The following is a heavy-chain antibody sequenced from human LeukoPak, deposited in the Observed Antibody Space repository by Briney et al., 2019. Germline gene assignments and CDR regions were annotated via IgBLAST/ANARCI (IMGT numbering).Heavy chain of an antibody. J-gene: IGHJ4*02. V-gene: IGHV5-51*01. D-gene: IGHD3-3*01. CDR3: ARSGFWSGYTRADY. Sequence: GESLKISCSGSGYSFTTYWIGWVRQMPGKGLEWMGSIYPSDSDTRYSPSFQGQVTISVDKSISTAYLQWNSLKSSDTAMYYCARSGFWSGYTRADYWGQGTLVTVSS. CDR2: IYPSDSDT. CDR1: GYSFTTYW.